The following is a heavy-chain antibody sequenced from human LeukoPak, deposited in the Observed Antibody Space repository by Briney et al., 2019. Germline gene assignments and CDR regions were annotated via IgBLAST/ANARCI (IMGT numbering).Heavy chain of an antibody. J-gene: IGHJ1*01. CDR2: IRRSSSYI. CDR3: ARDQIVGAHFQH. D-gene: IGHD1-26*01. CDR1: GFTFRGFR. V-gene: IGHV3-21*01. Sequence: PGGPLRLPCAASGFTFRGFRMNGAPQAPGKGRKGGASIRRSSSYISYADSVKGRFPISRDNAKNSLYLQMNSLRAEDTAVYYCARDQIVGAHFQHWGQGALVTVSS.